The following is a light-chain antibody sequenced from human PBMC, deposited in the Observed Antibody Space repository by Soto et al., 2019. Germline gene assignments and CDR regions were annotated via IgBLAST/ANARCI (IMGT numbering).Light chain of an antibody. CDR3: SSYTSSSTWV. J-gene: IGLJ3*02. CDR2: EVS. V-gene: IGLV2-14*01. CDR1: SSDVGGYNY. Sequence: QSALTQPASVSGSPGQSITISCTGTSSDVGGYNYVSCYQQHPGKAPKLMIYEVSNRPSGVSNRFSGSKSGNTASLTISGLQAEDEADYYCSSYTSSSTWVFGGATHLTVL.